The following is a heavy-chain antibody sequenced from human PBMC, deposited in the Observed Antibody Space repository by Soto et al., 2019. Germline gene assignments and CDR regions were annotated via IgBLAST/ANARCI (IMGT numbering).Heavy chain of an antibody. Sequence: QLQLQESGPGLVKPSETLSLTCTVSGGSISSSSYYWGWIRQPPGKGLEWIGSIYYSGSTYYNPSLKSRVTISVDTSKNQFSLKLSSVTAADTAVYYCARQAVATINNDYWGQGTLVTVSS. V-gene: IGHV4-39*01. D-gene: IGHD5-12*01. CDR2: IYYSGST. CDR3: ARQAVATINNDY. J-gene: IGHJ4*02. CDR1: GGSISSSSYY.